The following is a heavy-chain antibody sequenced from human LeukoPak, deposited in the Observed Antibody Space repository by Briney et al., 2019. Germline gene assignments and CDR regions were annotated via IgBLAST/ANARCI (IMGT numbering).Heavy chain of an antibody. J-gene: IGHJ5*02. V-gene: IGHV4-39*01. Sequence: MPSETLSLTCTVSAGSISSNNYYWGWIRQPPGKGLEWIGSIYYSGSAYHNPSLKSRVTMSVDTSKNQFSLKLSSVTAADTAVCFCASLIAGRPFDPWGQGTLVTVSS. CDR3: ASLIAGRPFDP. CDR2: IYYSGSA. CDR1: AGSISSNNYY. D-gene: IGHD6-6*01.